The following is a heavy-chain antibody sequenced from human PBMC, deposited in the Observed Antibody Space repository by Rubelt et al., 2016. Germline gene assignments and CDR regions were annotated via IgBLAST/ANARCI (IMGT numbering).Heavy chain of an antibody. D-gene: IGHD4-23*01. J-gene: IGHJ6*02. CDR3: TRAMYGGNSEAYGMDV. Sequence: QVQLVESGGGVVQPGGSLRLSCAASGFTFSTHGMHWVRQAPGKGLEWVAYIRSDGSYKYYADSVKGRFTISRDNSKNTLSLQMSSLRVEDTAVYYCTRAMYGGNSEAYGMDVWGQGTTVTVSS. V-gene: IGHV3-30*02. CDR1: GFTFSTHG. CDR2: IRSDGSYK.